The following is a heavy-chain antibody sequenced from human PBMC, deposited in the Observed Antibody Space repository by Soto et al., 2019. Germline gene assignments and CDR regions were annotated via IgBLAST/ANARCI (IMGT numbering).Heavy chain of an antibody. D-gene: IGHD2-2*01. J-gene: IGHJ5*02. CDR1: GYSFTSYG. CDR2: INGGNGNT. V-gene: IGHV1-3*05. Sequence: QVQLVQSGAEEKKPGASVKVSCKASGYSFTSYGMHWVRQAPGQRLEWMGWINGGNGNTKYSQKFQGRVTITRDTSPSTAYMELSSLTSEDTAVYYCARADGPGFVGPWGQGTLVTVSS. CDR3: ARADGPGFVGP.